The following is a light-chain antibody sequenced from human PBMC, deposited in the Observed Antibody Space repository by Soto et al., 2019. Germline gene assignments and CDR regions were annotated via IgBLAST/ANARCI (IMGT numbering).Light chain of an antibody. J-gene: IGKJ1*01. CDR3: QQQNNWPPLT. CDR1: QSVSSN. Sequence: EIVLTQSPATLSVSPGERATLSCRASQSVSSNLAWYQQKPGQAPRLLIYGASTRAAGIPARFIGSSSGTEFILPTSSLQYEDFAVYYCQQQNNWPPLTFGRGTKVEIK. CDR2: GAS. V-gene: IGKV3-15*01.